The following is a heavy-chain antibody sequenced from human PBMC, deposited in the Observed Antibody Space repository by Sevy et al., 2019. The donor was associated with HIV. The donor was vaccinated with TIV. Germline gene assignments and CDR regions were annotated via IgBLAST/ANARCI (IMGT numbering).Heavy chain of an antibody. CDR1: GGSISSGGYY. V-gene: IGHV4-31*03. J-gene: IGHJ4*02. CDR3: ARGVGQLAPFDY. CDR2: IYYSGST. D-gene: IGHD6-6*01. Sequence: SETLSLTCTVSGGSISSGGYYWTWIRQHPGKGLEWIGYIYYSGSTYYNPSLKSRVTISVDTSKNQFSLKLSSVTAAGTAVYYCARGVGQLAPFDYWGQGTLVTVSS.